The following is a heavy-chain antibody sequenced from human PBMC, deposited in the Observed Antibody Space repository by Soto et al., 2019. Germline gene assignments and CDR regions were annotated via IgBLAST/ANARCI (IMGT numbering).Heavy chain of an antibody. V-gene: IGHV3-7*01. Sequence: GGSLRLSCAASGFTFSTYWVGWIRQAPGKGLEWVASIKQDGSETYYVDSMRGRLTISRDNAKKSLYLQMDRLRAEDTAAYYCAFGTVAFEVWGQGTMVTVSS. D-gene: IGHD3-16*01. CDR3: AFGTVAFEV. CDR2: IKQDGSET. CDR1: GFTFSTYW. J-gene: IGHJ3*01.